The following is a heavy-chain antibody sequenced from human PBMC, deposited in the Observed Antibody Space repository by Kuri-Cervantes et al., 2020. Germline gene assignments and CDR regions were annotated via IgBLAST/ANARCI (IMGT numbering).Heavy chain of an antibody. V-gene: IGHV4-39*07. CDR1: GGSVSSGSYY. CDR2: IYHSGST. Sequence: SETLSLTCAVSGGSVSSGSYYWGWIRQPPGKGLEWIGSIYHSGSTYYNPSLKSRVTISVDTSKNQFSLKLSSVTAADTALYYCATLGGFVIVPATIHGDKRTTQNWFDPWGQGTLVTVSS. D-gene: IGHD2-2*01. J-gene: IGHJ5*02. CDR3: ATLGGFVIVPATIHGDKRTTQNWFDP.